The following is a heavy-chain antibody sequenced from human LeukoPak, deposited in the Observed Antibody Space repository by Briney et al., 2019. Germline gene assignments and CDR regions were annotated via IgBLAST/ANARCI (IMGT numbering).Heavy chain of an antibody. V-gene: IGHV3-7*01. CDR1: GFTFSSYW. CDR2: IKQDGSEK. J-gene: IGHJ4*02. D-gene: IGHD2-15*01. Sequence: QPRGSLRLSCAVSGFTFSSYWMSWVRQAPGKGLEWVANIKQDGSEKYYVDSVKGRFTISRDNSKNSLYLQMNSLRVEDTAVYYCASHQGYRHDYWGQGTLVTVSS. CDR3: ASHQGYRHDY.